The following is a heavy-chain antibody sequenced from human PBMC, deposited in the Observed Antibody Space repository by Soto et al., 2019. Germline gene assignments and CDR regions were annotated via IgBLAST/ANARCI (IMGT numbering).Heavy chain of an antibody. J-gene: IGHJ4*02. V-gene: IGHV3-23*01. CDR2: LSDRGGSI. CDR1: GFTFNRHA. D-gene: IGHD3-9*01. CDR3: ANVSSAWSAGFFDL. Sequence: EVQLLESGGGLVQPGGSLRLSCTASGFTFNRHAMTWVRQAPGKGLEWVSGLSDRGGSIYYADSVKGRFTISRDNSMNTPYLHMNTPRAEDTAVYYGANVSSAWSAGFFDLWGQGTLVTVSS.